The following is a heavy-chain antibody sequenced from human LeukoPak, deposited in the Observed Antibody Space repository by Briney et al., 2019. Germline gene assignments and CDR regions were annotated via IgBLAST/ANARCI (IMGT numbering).Heavy chain of an antibody. CDR3: AGAGRDSGTYYTFFDY. CDR2: INHSGST. CDR1: GGSFSGYY. J-gene: IGHJ4*02. D-gene: IGHD3-10*01. V-gene: IGHV4-34*01. Sequence: SETLSLTCAVYGGSFSGYYWSWIRQPPGKGLEWIGEINHSGSTNYNPSLKSRVTISVDTSKNQFSLKLSSVTAADTAVYYCAGAGRDSGTYYTFFDYWGQGTLVTVSS.